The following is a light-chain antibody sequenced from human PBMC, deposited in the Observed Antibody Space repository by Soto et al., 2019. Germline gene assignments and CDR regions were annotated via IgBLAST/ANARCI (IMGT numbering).Light chain of an antibody. J-gene: IGKJ1*01. CDR2: GAS. CDR3: QQSYSTPRT. Sequence: IQLTQSPSSLSASVGDRVTITCRASQSISRNLNWYQQKPGTAPKLLMFGASTLQSGVPSRFSGSGSGTDFTLTITSLQPEDFATYYCQQSYSTPRTFGQGTKVDIK. CDR1: QSISRN. V-gene: IGKV1-39*01.